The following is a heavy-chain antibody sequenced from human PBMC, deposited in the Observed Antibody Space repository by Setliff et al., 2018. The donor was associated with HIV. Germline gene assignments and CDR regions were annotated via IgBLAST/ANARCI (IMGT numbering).Heavy chain of an antibody. V-gene: IGHV1-24*01. CDR3: AADRRTVSILRGAFHV. CDR1: GFTLSEVS. J-gene: IGHJ3*01. D-gene: IGHD4-17*01. Sequence: ASVKVSCKVFGFTLSEVSIHWVRQAPGKGLEWMGYFDPQDGETVYAQKFQGRVTMSEDISTDTGYMELRSLTSEDTAVYFCAADRRTVSILRGAFHVWGQGTLVTVSS. CDR2: FDPQDGET.